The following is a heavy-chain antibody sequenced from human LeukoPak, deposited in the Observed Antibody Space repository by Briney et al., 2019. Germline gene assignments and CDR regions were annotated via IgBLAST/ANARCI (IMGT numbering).Heavy chain of an antibody. CDR2: IRGGSSSR. Sequence: VSLRLSCAASGFTFSTYGMNWVRRAPGKVLEWLSYIRGGSSSRFYADSVKGRFTISRDNAKNSLYLQMNSLRVEDTAVYYCARGGIAARFAYWGQGTLVTVSS. V-gene: IGHV3-48*04. D-gene: IGHD6-6*01. CDR3: ARGGIAARFAY. CDR1: GFTFSTYG. J-gene: IGHJ4*02.